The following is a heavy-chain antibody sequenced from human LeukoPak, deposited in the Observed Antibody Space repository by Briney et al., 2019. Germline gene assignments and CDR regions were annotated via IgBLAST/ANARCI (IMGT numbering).Heavy chain of an antibody. CDR1: GFTFSSYD. V-gene: IGHV3-30*03. D-gene: IGHD3-22*01. J-gene: IGHJ4*02. CDR2: ISYDGSNK. CDR3: ARGGSYFDISGYYFY. Sequence: GRSLRLSCAASGFTFSSYDMHWVRQAPGKGLEWVALISYDGSNKYYADSVKGRFTISRDNSKSTLCLQMNSLRTEDTAVYYCARGGSYFDISGYYFYWGQGTLVTVSS.